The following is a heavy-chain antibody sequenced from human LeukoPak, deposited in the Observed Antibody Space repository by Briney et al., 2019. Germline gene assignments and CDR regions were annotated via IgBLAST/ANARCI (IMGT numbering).Heavy chain of an antibody. CDR3: ARDGQYLAPYAMDV. V-gene: IGHV3-33*01. Sequence: GGSLRLSCTASGFKFGSHAVHWVRQAPGKGLEWLAQIWYDGSNKYYVDSVKGRFTTSRDNSKNTVYPQMNSLRVEDTAVYFCARDGQYLAPYAMDVWGQGTTVSVSS. CDR2: IWYDGSNK. J-gene: IGHJ6*02. CDR1: GFKFGSHA. D-gene: IGHD3-10*01.